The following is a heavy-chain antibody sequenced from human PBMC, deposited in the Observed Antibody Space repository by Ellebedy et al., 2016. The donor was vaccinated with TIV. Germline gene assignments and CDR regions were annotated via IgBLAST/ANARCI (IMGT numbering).Heavy chain of an antibody. D-gene: IGHD1-7*01. CDR3: ARVSGITGTTVDY. J-gene: IGHJ4*02. Sequence: SETLSLTCTVSGGSISSYYWSWIRQPPGKGLEWIGYIYYSGSTYYNPSLKSRVTISVDTSKNQFSLKLSSVTAADTAVYYCARVSGITGTTVDYWGQGTLVTVSS. V-gene: IGHV4-59*12. CDR2: IYYSGST. CDR1: GGSISSYY.